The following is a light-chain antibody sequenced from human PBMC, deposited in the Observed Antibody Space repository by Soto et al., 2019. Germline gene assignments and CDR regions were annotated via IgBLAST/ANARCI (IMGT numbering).Light chain of an antibody. CDR2: KVS. CDR1: QSLVHSDGNTY. Sequence: DVVMTQSPLSLPVTLGQPASISCRSSQSLVHSDGNTYLNWFQQRPGQSPRRLIYKVSNRDSGVPDRFSGSGSGTDLTLKISRVEAEDVGVYYCVQTTHWPWTFGQGTKV. CDR3: VQTTHWPWT. J-gene: IGKJ1*01. V-gene: IGKV2-30*02.